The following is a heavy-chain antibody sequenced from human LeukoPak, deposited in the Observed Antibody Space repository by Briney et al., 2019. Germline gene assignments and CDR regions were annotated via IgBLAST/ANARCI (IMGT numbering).Heavy chain of an antibody. CDR1: GYTFTSYG. V-gene: IGHV1-18*01. CDR2: ISAYNGNT. J-gene: IGHJ3*02. CDR3: AGPSGSYPEDAFDI. D-gene: IGHD1-26*01. Sequence: ASVKVSCKASGYTFTSYGISWVRQAPGQGLEWMGWISAYNGNTNYAQKLQGRVTMTTDTSTSTAYMELRSLRSDDTAVYYCAGPSGSYPEDAFDIWGQGTMVTVSS.